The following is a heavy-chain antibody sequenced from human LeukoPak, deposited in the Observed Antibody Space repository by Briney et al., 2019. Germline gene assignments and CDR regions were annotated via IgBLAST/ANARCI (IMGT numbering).Heavy chain of an antibody. D-gene: IGHD4-17*01. CDR1: GFTLSSYE. V-gene: IGHV3-48*03. CDR2: ISSSGNLI. Sequence: GGSLRLSCAASGFTLSSYEMNWVRQAPGKGLEWVSYISSSGNLIYYADSVKGRFTISRDNAKNSLYLQMNSLRAEDTAVYYCARVGLGVTKFFDYWGQGTLVTVSS. J-gene: IGHJ4*02. CDR3: ARVGLGVTKFFDY.